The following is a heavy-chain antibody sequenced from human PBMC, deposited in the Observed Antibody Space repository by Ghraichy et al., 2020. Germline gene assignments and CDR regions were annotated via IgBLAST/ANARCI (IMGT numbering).Heavy chain of an antibody. CDR2: IFSNDEK. CDR3: ARIWRPITMIASRDGFDI. CDR1: GFSLSNARMG. D-gene: IGHD3-22*01. V-gene: IGHV2-26*01. J-gene: IGHJ3*02. Sequence: SGPTLVKPTETLTLTCTVSGFSLSNARMGVSWIRQPPGKALEWLAHIFSNDEKSYSTSLKSRLTISKDTSKSQVVLTMTNMDPVDTATYYCARIWRPITMIASRDGFDIWGQGTMVTVSS.